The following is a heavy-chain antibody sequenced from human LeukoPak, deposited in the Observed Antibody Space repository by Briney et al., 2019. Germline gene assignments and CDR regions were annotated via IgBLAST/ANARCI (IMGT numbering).Heavy chain of an antibody. J-gene: IGHJ4*02. CDR1: GYTFASFG. V-gene: IGHV1-18*04. CDR2: IGAYNGDT. Sequence: ASVKVSCKPSGYTFASFGISWVRQAPGQGLEWMGWIGAYNGDTNYAQKFQGRVTMTTDTSTSTAYMDLRSLRSDDTAVYYCTRDHCRGDNCPSFDYWGQGTLVTVSS. CDR3: TRDHCRGDNCPSFDY. D-gene: IGHD2-15*01.